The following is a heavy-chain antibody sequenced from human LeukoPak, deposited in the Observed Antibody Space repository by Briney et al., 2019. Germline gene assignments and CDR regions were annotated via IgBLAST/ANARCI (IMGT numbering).Heavy chain of an antibody. CDR3: ARLSSIAARSLGYFDY. CDR1: GYTFTSYG. V-gene: IGHV1-46*01. J-gene: IGHJ4*02. CDR2: INPSGGST. Sequence: ASVKVSCKASGYTFTSYGISWVRQAPGQGLEWMGIINPSGGSTSYAQKFQGRVTMTRDTSTSTVYMELSSLRSEDTAVYYCARLSSIAARSLGYFDYWGQGTLVTVSS. D-gene: IGHD6-6*01.